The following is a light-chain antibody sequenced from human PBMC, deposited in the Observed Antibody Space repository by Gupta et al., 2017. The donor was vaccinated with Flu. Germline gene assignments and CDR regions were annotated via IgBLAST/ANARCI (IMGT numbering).Light chain of an antibody. V-gene: IGKV3-11*01. J-gene: IGKJ3*01. CDR3: LQRRDWPYT. CDR1: QSVSSY. Sequence: EIVLTQSPATLSLSPGERATLSCRASQSVSSYLAWYQQKPGQAPRLLIYDASNRATGIPARFSGSGSGTDLTLTISSLEPEDFAVYYCLQRRDWPYTFGHGTKLDIK. CDR2: DAS.